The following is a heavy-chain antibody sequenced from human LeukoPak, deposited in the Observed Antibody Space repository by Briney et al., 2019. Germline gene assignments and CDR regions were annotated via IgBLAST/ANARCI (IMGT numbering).Heavy chain of an antibody. Sequence: SETLSLTCTVSGYSISSGYYWGWIRQPPGKGLEWIGSIYHSGSTYYNPSLTSRVTISVDTSKNQFSLKLSSVTAADTAVYYCARVRFNVLRYFDWPSYYFDYWGQGTLVTVSS. CDR2: IYHSGST. CDR1: GYSISSGYY. V-gene: IGHV4-38-2*02. J-gene: IGHJ4*02. CDR3: ARVRFNVLRYFDWPSYYFDY. D-gene: IGHD3-9*01.